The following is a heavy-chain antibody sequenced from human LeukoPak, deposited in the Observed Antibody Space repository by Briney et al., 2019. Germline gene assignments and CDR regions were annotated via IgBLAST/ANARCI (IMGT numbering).Heavy chain of an antibody. CDR1: GGSITGDPHY. V-gene: IGHV4-61*09. Sequence: PSGTLSLTCTVSGGSITGDPHYWTWIRQSAGEGLEWLGHVSASGRTTYNPSLKSRVAISVDTSKKKFFLRLDSVTAADTAVYYCARANYYDGTGCYHYYLGQATLVTVSS. CDR2: VSASGRT. D-gene: IGHD3-22*01. J-gene: IGHJ4*02. CDR3: ARANYYDGTGCYHYY.